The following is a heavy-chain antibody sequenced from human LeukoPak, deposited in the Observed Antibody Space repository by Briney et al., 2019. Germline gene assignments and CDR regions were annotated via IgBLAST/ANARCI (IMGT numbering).Heavy chain of an antibody. V-gene: IGHV3-21*01. D-gene: IGHD3-10*01. CDR3: ARENYGSGSYYNPNWFDP. Sequence: GGSLRLSCAASGFTFSSHGMNWVRQAPGKGLEWVSGISPSGGITYYTDSVKGRFTISRDNAKNSLYLQMNSLRAEDTAVYYCARENYGSGSYYNPNWFDPWGQGTLVTVSS. CDR2: ISPSGGIT. CDR1: GFTFSSHG. J-gene: IGHJ5*02.